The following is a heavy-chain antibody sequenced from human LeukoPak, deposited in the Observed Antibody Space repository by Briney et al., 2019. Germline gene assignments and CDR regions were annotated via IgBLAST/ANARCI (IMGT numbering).Heavy chain of an antibody. J-gene: IGHJ5*02. CDR2: ISAYNGNT. D-gene: IGHD6-13*01. Sequence: ASVKVSCKASGYTFTSYGISWVRQAPGQGLEWMGWISAYNGNTNYAQKLQGRVTITRDTSASTAYMELSSLRSEDTAVYYCAREDLNVAAAAKWFDPWGQGTLVTVSS. CDR3: AREDLNVAAAAKWFDP. V-gene: IGHV1-18*01. CDR1: GYTFTSYG.